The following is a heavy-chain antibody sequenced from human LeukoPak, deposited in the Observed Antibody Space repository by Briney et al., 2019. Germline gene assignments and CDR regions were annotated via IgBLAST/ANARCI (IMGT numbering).Heavy chain of an antibody. D-gene: IGHD2-2*01. CDR2: FNHSGST. Sequence: SETLSLTCAVYGGSFSDYYWSWIRQPPGKGLEWIGEFNHSGSTIYNPSLKSRVTISVDTSKNQFSLKLSSVTAADTAVYYCARAFRYCSSTSCLYYYMDVWGKGTTVTVSS. CDR3: ARAFRYCSSTSCLYYYMDV. J-gene: IGHJ6*03. V-gene: IGHV4-34*01. CDR1: GGSFSDYY.